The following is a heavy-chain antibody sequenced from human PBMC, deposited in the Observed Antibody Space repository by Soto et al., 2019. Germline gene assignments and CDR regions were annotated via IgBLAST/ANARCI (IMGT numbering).Heavy chain of an antibody. CDR1: GYDFFKYN. Sequence: QVQLVQSGAEVKKPGASVKVSCKTSGYDFFKYNMHWVRQAPGQGLVWMGVINPNGGYTRHAQKLQGRVIMTRDTSTKIVYMELSGLTSEDTAMYYCTRADSDVVILPDVRPLFDFWGQGALVTVSS. D-gene: IGHD2-21*02. CDR2: INPNGGYT. V-gene: IGHV1-46*04. J-gene: IGHJ4*02. CDR3: TRADSDVVILPDVRPLFDF.